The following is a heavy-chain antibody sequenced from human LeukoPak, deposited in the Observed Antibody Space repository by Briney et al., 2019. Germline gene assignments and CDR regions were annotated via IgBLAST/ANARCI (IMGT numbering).Heavy chain of an antibody. CDR2: IWYDGSNK. J-gene: IGHJ4*02. CDR1: GFTFSSYG. D-gene: IGHD6-13*01. Sequence: PGRSLRLSCAASGFTFSSYGMHWVRQAPGKGLEWVAVIWYDGSNKYYADSVKGRFTISRDNSKNTLYLQMNSLRAEDTAVYYCARGPRWMVEEYSSSWLAGVTSYFDYWGQGTLVTVSS. CDR3: ARGPRWMVEEYSSSWLAGVTSYFDY. V-gene: IGHV3-33*01.